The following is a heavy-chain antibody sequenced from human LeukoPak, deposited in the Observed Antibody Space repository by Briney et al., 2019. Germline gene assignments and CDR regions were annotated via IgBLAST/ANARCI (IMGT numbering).Heavy chain of an antibody. D-gene: IGHD5-12*01. CDR3: ARDPHSGYDY. J-gene: IGHJ4*02. CDR2: ISSSSSYI. CDR1: GFTSSSYA. V-gene: IGHV3-21*01. Sequence: GGSLRLSCVVSGFTSSSYAMNWVRQAPGKGLEWVSSISSSSSYIYYADSVKGRFTISRDNAKNSLYLQMNSLRAEDTAVYYCARDPHSGYDYWGQGTLVTVSS.